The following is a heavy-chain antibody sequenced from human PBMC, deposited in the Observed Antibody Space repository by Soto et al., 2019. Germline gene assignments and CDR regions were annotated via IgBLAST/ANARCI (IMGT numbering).Heavy chain of an antibody. V-gene: IGHV4-39*01. Sequence: PGGTQSHSCSVRGASGSTNRVFWGWIRQAPGKGLEWIGNVYQSGTTRLNPSLKSRVSIFVDRSKNQFSLELNSATAADRAVYYCARQPESPSYFDDWGQG. CDR3: ARQPESPSYFDD. J-gene: IGHJ4*02. CDR1: GASGSTNRVF. CDR2: VYQSGTT.